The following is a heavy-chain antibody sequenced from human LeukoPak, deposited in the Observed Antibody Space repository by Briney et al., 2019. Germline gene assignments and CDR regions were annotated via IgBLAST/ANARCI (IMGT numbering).Heavy chain of an antibody. D-gene: IGHD3-10*01. CDR1: GFTFDDYA. CDR2: ISWDGGST. CDR3: AKDDRLRGGLRGSDYYMDV. Sequence: GGSLRLSCAASGFTFDDYAMHWVRQAPGKGLEWVSLISWDGGSTYYADSVKGRFTISRDNSKNSLYLQMNSLRAEDTALYYCAKDDRLRGGLRGSDYYMDVWGKGTTVTVSS. J-gene: IGHJ6*03. V-gene: IGHV3-43D*03.